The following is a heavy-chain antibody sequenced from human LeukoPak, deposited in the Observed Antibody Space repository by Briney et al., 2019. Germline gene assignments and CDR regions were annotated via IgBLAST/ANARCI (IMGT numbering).Heavy chain of an antibody. CDR2: IKQDGSEK. V-gene: IGHV3-7*01. CDR1: GFTFSSYW. D-gene: IGHD2-2*01. Sequence: GGSLRLSCAASGFTFSSYWMSWVRQAPGKGLEWVANIKQDGSEKYYVDSVKGRFTISRDNAKNSLYLQMNSPRAEDTAVYYCARDPRVVVPAASFDYWGQGTLVTVSS. CDR3: ARDPRVVVPAASFDY. J-gene: IGHJ4*02.